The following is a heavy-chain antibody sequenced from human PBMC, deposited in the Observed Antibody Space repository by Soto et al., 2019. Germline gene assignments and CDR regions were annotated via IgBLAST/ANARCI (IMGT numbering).Heavy chain of an antibody. CDR3: AKDRGGSGWRFDY. J-gene: IGHJ4*02. D-gene: IGHD6-19*01. CDR1: GFTFSSYS. CDR2: ITASGGST. Sequence: GGSLRLSCAASGFTFSSYSMNWVRQAPGKGLEWVSAITASGGSTYYADSVKGRLTISRDNSKNTLYLQMNSLRAEDTAVYYCAKDRGGSGWRFDYWGQGTLVTVSS. V-gene: IGHV3-23*01.